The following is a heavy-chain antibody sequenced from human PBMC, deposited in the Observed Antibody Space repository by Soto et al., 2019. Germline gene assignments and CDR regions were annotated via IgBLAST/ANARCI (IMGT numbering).Heavy chain of an antibody. Sequence: QVQLQESGPGLVKPSETLSLTCTVSGDSISTYYWTWIRQSPGKGLEWIAFIYYGGSTNYNPSLKSRVTISVDTSKNQFSLKLIAVTAADTAVYYCARPGRDWGSLDYWGQGTLVTVSS. CDR1: GDSISTYY. CDR2: IYYGGST. J-gene: IGHJ4*02. V-gene: IGHV4-59*08. D-gene: IGHD7-27*01. CDR3: ARPGRDWGSLDY.